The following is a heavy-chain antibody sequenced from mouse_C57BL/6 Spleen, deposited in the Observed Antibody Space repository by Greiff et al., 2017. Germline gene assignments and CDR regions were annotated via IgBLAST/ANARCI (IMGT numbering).Heavy chain of an antibody. Sequence: EVQLQQSGPELVKPGASVKISCKASGYTFTDYYMNWVKQSHGKSLEWIGDINPNNGGTSYNQKFKGKATLTVDKSSSTAYMELRSLTSEDSAVYYCARRGINYGSSYVYYAMDYWGQGTSVTVSS. CDR3: ARRGINYGSSYVYYAMDY. CDR1: GYTFTDYY. D-gene: IGHD1-1*01. CDR2: INPNNGGT. J-gene: IGHJ4*01. V-gene: IGHV1-26*01.